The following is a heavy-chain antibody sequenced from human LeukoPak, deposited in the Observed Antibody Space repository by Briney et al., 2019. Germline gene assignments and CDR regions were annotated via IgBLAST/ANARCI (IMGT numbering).Heavy chain of an antibody. CDR3: AKEYHIVVVPAANVDY. D-gene: IGHD2-2*01. J-gene: IGHJ4*02. Sequence: GGSLRLSCAASGFTFSSYGMHWVRQAPGKGLEWVAVISYDGSNKYYADSVKGRFTISRDNSKNTLYLQMNSLRAEDTAVYYCAKEYHIVVVPAANVDYRGQGTLVTVSS. CDR1: GFTFSSYG. CDR2: ISYDGSNK. V-gene: IGHV3-30*18.